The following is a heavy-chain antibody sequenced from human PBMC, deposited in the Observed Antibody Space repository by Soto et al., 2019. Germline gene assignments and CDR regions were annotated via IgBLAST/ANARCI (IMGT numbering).Heavy chain of an antibody. CDR1: GYTLTSYY. D-gene: IGHD3-10*01. V-gene: IGHV1-46*01. Sequence: QVQLVQSGAEVKKPGASVKVSCKASGYTLTSYYMHWVRQAPGQGLEWMAIINPSGDSTTYAQKFQGRVTITRDTSTSIVYMELSSLSFEDTAVYYCARDHKSDYYDGMDVWGQGTTVTVSS. CDR3: ARDHKSDYYDGMDV. J-gene: IGHJ6*02. CDR2: INPSGDST.